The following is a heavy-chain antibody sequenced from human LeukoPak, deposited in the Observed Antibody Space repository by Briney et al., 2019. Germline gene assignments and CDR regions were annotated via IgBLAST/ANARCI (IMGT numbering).Heavy chain of an antibody. V-gene: IGHV3-30-3*01. D-gene: IGHD5-24*01. J-gene: IGHJ4*02. Sequence: GGSLRLSCAASGFTFSSYAMHWVRQAPGKGLECVAVISYDGSNKYYADSVKGRFTISRDNSKNTLYLQMNSLRAEDTAVYYCARGGGDGYNLFDYWGQGTLVTVSS. CDR1: GFTFSSYA. CDR2: ISYDGSNK. CDR3: ARGGGDGYNLFDY.